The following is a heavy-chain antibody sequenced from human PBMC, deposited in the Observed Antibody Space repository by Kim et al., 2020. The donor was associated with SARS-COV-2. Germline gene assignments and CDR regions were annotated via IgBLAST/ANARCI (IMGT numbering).Heavy chain of an antibody. Sequence: GGSLRLSCAASGFTFSSYSMNWVRQAPGKGLEWVSSISSSSSYIYYADSVKGRFTISRDNAKNSLYLQMNSLRAEDTAVYYCARVTFGGVFPLQDAFDIWGQGTMVTVSS. CDR1: GFTFSSYS. CDR2: ISSSSSYI. D-gene: IGHD3-16*01. CDR3: ARVTFGGVFPLQDAFDI. J-gene: IGHJ3*02. V-gene: IGHV3-21*01.